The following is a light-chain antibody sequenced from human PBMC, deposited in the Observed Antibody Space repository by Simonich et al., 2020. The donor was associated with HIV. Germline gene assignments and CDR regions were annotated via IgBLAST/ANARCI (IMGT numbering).Light chain of an antibody. J-gene: IGKJ1*01. CDR2: WAS. Sequence: DIVMTQSPDSLAVSLGERATIYCKSSQSVLYSSNNKNYLAWYQQKPGQPPKLLIYWASTRESGVPDRFSGSGSGTDLTLTISSLQAEDVAVYSCQQYYSTPPTFGQGTKVEIK. V-gene: IGKV4-1*01. CDR3: QQYYSTPPT. CDR1: QSVLYSSNNKNY.